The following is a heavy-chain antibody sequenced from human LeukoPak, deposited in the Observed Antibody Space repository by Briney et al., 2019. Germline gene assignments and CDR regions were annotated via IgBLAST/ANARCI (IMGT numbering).Heavy chain of an antibody. Sequence: ASVKVSCKTSGYSFTTYYIHWVRQAPGQGLEWMGWISPSSGGTEYAQKFQGRVTMTGDTSITTAYMELSRLRSDDTAVYYCARDRGSNWYVDYWGQGTLVTVSS. CDR3: ARDRGSNWYVDY. CDR2: ISPSSGGT. V-gene: IGHV1-2*02. J-gene: IGHJ4*02. CDR1: GYSFTTYY. D-gene: IGHD6-13*01.